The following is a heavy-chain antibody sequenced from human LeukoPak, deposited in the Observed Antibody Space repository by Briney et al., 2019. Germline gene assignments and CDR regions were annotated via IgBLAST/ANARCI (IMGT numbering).Heavy chain of an antibody. CDR3: ATRIAAAGTPFDY. V-gene: IGHV4-61*05. Sequence: SETLSLTCTVSGGSISSSCYYWGWIRQPPGKGLEWIGYIYYSGSTNYNPSLKSRVTISVDTSKNQFSLKLSSVTAADTAVYYCATRIAAAGTPFDYWGRGTLVTVSS. CDR1: GGSISSSCYY. CDR2: IYYSGST. D-gene: IGHD6-13*01. J-gene: IGHJ4*02.